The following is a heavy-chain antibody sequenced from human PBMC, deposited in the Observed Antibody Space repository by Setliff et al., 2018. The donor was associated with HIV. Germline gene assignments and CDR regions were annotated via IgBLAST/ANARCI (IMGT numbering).Heavy chain of an antibody. CDR3: ATQRSFQRAFEAVAGSFDP. Sequence: PSETLSLTCTFSGGSISSGAYYWGWIRQPPGKGLEWIGSIYYSGRTYYSPSLKSRVTITADSSKNQLSLKLTSVTAADTAVCYCATQRSFQRAFEAVAGSFDPWGQGILVTVSS. D-gene: IGHD6-19*01. V-gene: IGHV4-39*01. CDR2: IYYSGRT. CDR1: GGSISSGAYY. J-gene: IGHJ5*02.